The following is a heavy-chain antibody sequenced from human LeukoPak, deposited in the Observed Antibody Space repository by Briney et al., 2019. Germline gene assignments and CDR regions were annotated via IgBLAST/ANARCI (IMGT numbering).Heavy chain of an antibody. D-gene: IGHD3-22*01. CDR3: ARESYDSSGYYYGY. V-gene: IGHV3-48*01. CDR1: GFTFSSYS. J-gene: IGHJ4*02. Sequence: GGSLRLSCAASGFTFSSYSMNWVRQAPGKGLEWVSYISSSSSSTIYYADSVKGRFTISRDNAKNSLYLQMNSLRAEDTAVYYCARESYDSSGYYYGYWGQGTLVTVSS. CDR2: ISSSSSSTI.